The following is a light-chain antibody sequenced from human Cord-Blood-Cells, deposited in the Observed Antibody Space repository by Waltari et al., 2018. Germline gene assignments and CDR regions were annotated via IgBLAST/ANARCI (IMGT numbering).Light chain of an antibody. CDR3: QQYNSYPYT. CDR2: DAS. J-gene: IGKJ2*01. Sequence: DIQMTQSPSTLSASVGNRVHITCRASQSISSWLAWYQQTPGKAPKLLIYDASSLESGVPSRFSGSGSGTEFTLTISSLQPDDFATYYCQQYNSYPYTFGQGTKLEIK. CDR1: QSISSW. V-gene: IGKV1-5*01.